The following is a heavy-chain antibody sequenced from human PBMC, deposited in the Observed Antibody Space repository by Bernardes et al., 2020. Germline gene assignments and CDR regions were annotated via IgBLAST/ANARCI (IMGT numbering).Heavy chain of an antibody. CDR3: ARDIGSSAVAGLGWFDP. Sequence: GGSLRLSCAASGFTFSSYSMNWVRQAPGKGLEWVSSISSSSSYIYYADSVKGRFTISRDNAKNSLYLQMNSLRAEDTAVYYCARDIGSSAVAGLGWFDPWGQGTLVTVSS. CDR1: GFTFSSYS. V-gene: IGHV3-21*01. D-gene: IGHD6-19*01. CDR2: ISSSSSYI. J-gene: IGHJ5*02.